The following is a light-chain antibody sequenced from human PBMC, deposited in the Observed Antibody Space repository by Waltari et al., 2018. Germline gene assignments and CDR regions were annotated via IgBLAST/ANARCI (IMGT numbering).Light chain of an antibody. Sequence: QSALTQPPSVSGSPGQSVTISCTGTSSDVGNDNRVSWYQQPPGTAPKVVIYEVNNRPSGVPDRFSGSKSGNTACLTISGLQAEDEADYYCSSYTSSTTFVFGGGTKLAVL. J-gene: IGLJ2*01. CDR2: EVN. V-gene: IGLV2-18*02. CDR3: SSYTSSTTFV. CDR1: SSDVGNDNR.